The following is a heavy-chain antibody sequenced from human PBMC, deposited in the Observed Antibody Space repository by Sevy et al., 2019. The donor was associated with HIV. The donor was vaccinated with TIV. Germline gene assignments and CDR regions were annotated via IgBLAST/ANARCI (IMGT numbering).Heavy chain of an antibody. CDR1: GFTFSSYW. V-gene: IGHV3-7*01. Sequence: GGSLRLSCAASGFTFSSYWMSWVRQAPGKGLEWVSNIKDDGNEKYYVDSLEGRFTISRDNAKNSLYLQMNSLRADDTAVYYCARDPYYDAFDLWGQGTMVTVSS. D-gene: IGHD1-26*01. CDR3: ARDPYYDAFDL. J-gene: IGHJ3*01. CDR2: IKDDGNEK.